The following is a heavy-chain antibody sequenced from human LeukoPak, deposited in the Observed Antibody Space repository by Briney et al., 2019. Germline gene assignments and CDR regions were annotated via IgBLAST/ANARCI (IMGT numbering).Heavy chain of an antibody. CDR1: GFTFSSYA. CDR2: IWYDGSNK. Sequence: HPGGSLRLSCTASGFTFSSYAMHWVRQAPGKGLEWVAVIWYDGSNKYYADSVKGRFTISRDNSKNTLYLQMNSLRAENTAVYYGARLGFDPWGQGTLVTVSS. CDR3: ARLGFDP. J-gene: IGHJ5*02. V-gene: IGHV3-33*08.